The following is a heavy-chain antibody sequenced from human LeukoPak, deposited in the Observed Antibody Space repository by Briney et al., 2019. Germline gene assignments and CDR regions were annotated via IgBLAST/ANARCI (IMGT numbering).Heavy chain of an antibody. D-gene: IGHD1-26*01. CDR2: IYSGGST. Sequence: GGSLRLSCAASGFTVSSNYMSWVRQAPGKGLEWVSVIYSGGSTYYADSVKGRFTISRDNSKNTLYLQMNSLRAEDTAVYYCARDPEYSGCYGYWGQGTLVTVSS. CDR1: GFTVSSNY. J-gene: IGHJ4*02. CDR3: ARDPEYSGCYGY. V-gene: IGHV3-53*01.